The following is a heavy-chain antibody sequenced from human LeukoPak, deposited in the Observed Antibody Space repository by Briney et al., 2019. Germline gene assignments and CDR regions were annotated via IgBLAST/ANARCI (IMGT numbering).Heavy chain of an antibody. V-gene: IGHV4-31*03. D-gene: IGHD3-22*01. CDR3: ARAGDYYDGNGFSPFDS. Sequence: SETLSLTCTVSGGSISSGGYYWSWIRQHPGKGLEWIGCIYYSGTTYYHPSLTSRVAISVDTSRNQFSLKLSSVTAADTAIYYCARAGDYYDGNGFSPFDSWGQGALVTVSS. CDR1: GGSISSGGYY. CDR2: IYYSGTT. J-gene: IGHJ4*02.